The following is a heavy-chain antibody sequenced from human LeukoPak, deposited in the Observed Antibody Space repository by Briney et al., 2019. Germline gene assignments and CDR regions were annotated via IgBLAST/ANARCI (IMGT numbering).Heavy chain of an antibody. CDR2: ISAYNGNT. D-gene: IGHD3-3*01. V-gene: IGHV1-18*01. J-gene: IGHJ6*02. CDR1: GYTFTSYG. Sequence: ASVKVSCKASGYTFTSYGISWVRQAPGQGLEWMGWISAYNGNTNYAQKLLGRVTMTTDTSTSTAYMELRGLRSDDTAVYYCARDLAQNYDFWSGYWRGYYYYGMDVWGQGTTVTVSS. CDR3: ARDLAQNYDFWSGYWRGYYYYGMDV.